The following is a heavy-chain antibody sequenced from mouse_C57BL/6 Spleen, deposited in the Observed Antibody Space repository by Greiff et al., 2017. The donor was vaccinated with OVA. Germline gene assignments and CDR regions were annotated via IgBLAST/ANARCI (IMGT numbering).Heavy chain of an antibody. J-gene: IGHJ4*01. CDR3: AIITTVVATEYYAMDY. CDR2: IYPRSGNT. V-gene: IGHV1-81*01. Sequence: QVQLQQSGAELARPGASVKLSCKASGYTFTSYGISWVKQRTGQGLEWIGEIYPRSGNTYYNEKFKGKATLTADKSSSTAYMELLSLTSEDSAVYFCAIITTVVATEYYAMDYWGQGTSVTVSS. CDR1: GYTFTSYG. D-gene: IGHD1-1*01.